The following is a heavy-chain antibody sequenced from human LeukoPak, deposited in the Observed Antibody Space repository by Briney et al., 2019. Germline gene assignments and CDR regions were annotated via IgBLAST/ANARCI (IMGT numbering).Heavy chain of an antibody. V-gene: IGHV3-11*01. Sequence: PGGSLRLSCAASGFTFSDYYMSWIRQAPGKGLEWVSYISSSGSTIYYADSVKGRFTISRDNAKNSLYLQMNSLRAEDTAVYYCARDHLGVSSSLEFDYWGQGTLVTVSS. CDR3: ARDHLGVSSSLEFDY. J-gene: IGHJ4*02. CDR2: ISSSGSTI. CDR1: GFTFSDYY. D-gene: IGHD6-6*01.